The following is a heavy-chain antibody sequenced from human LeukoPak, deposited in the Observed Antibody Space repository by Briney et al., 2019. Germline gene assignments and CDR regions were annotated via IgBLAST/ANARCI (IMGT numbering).Heavy chain of an antibody. CDR2: ICCSGGST. CDR3: AKGYYDSSGYYVIGAFDI. D-gene: IGHD3-22*01. CDR1: GFTFSSYA. V-gene: IGHV3-23*01. J-gene: IGHJ3*02. Sequence: PGGSLRLSCAASGFTFSSYAISWVRQAPGKGLEWVSVICCSGGSTYYAESVKGRFTISRDISKNTLYLQMNSLRAEDTAVYYCAKGYYDSSGYYVIGAFDIWGQGTMVTVSS.